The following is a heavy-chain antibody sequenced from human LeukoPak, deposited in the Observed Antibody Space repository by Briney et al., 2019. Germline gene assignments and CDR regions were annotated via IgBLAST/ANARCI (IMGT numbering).Heavy chain of an antibody. Sequence: SETLSLTCTVSGGSISSYYWSWIRQPAGKGLEWIGRIYTSGSTIYNPSLKSRVAMSIDTSKNQFSLKLSSVTAADTAVYYCARGRYESTRLSAYYYYYMDVWGKGTTVTVSS. CDR2: IYTSGST. CDR3: ARGRYESTRLSAYYYYYMDV. J-gene: IGHJ6*03. V-gene: IGHV4-4*07. D-gene: IGHD1-14*01. CDR1: GGSISSYY.